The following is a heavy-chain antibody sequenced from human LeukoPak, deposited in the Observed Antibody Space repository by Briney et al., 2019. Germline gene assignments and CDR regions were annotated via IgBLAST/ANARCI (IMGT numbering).Heavy chain of an antibody. V-gene: IGHV3-11*01. D-gene: IGHD6-19*01. J-gene: IGHJ4*02. CDR1: GFTFSDYY. Sequence: GGSLRLSCAASGFTFSDYYMSLIRQAPGKGLEWVSYISRSDSTIYYADSVGGRFTISRDNAKSSLYLQMNSLRAEDTAVYYCAREYTSGWFTFDNWGQGTLVTVSS. CDR3: AREYTSGWFTFDN. CDR2: ISRSDSTI.